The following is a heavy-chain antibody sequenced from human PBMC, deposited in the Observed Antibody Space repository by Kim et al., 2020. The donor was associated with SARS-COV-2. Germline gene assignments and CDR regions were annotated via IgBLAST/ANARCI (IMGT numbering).Heavy chain of an antibody. V-gene: IGHV3-23*01. D-gene: IGHD6-19*01. J-gene: IGHJ4*02. CDR3: AKGIYSSAWDYFDY. Sequence: ESEKGRFTISGDNSKNTLYLQMNSLRAEDTAAYYCAKGIYSSAWDYFDYWGQGTLVTVSS.